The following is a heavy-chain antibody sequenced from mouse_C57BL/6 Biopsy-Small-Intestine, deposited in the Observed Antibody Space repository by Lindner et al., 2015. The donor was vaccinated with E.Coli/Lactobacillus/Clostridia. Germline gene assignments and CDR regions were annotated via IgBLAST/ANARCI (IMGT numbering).Heavy chain of an antibody. CDR2: FFPKSGSL. Sequence: VQLQESGAELVKPGASVKLSCKASGYTFTDYTIHWVKQRSGQGLEWIGWFFPKSGSLKYNERFRDKATLAADKSSSTVYMELSNLTSDDSAVYFCARHDALGALFDYWGQGTTLTVSS. J-gene: IGHJ2*01. CDR3: ARHDALGALFDY. D-gene: IGHD3-1*01. V-gene: IGHV1-62-2*01. CDR1: GYTFTDYT.